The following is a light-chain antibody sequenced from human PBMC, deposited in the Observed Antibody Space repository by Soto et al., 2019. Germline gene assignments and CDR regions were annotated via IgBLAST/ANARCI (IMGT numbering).Light chain of an antibody. V-gene: IGLV2-8*01. CDR1: SSDVGAYNY. J-gene: IGLJ2*01. CDR2: EVT. Sequence: QSALTQPPSASGSPGQSVAICCTRTSSDVGAYNYVSWFQQHPGKAPKLIIYEVTKRPSGVPDRFSGSKSGNTASLTVSGLQAEDEADYYCSSYEGSRGIFGGGTKLTVL. CDR3: SSYEGSRGI.